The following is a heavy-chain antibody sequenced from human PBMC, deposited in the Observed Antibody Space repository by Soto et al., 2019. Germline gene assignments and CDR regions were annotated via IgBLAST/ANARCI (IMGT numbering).Heavy chain of an antibody. Sequence: KPSETLSLTCTVSGGSISSGGYYWSWIRQHPGKGLEWIGYIYYSGSTYYNPSLKSRVTISVDTSKNQFSLKLSSVTAADTAVYYCAREGAVGANSYYYGMDVWGQGTTVTSP. J-gene: IGHJ6*02. V-gene: IGHV4-31*03. CDR2: IYYSGST. CDR1: GGSISSGGYY. CDR3: AREGAVGANSYYYGMDV. D-gene: IGHD1-26*01.